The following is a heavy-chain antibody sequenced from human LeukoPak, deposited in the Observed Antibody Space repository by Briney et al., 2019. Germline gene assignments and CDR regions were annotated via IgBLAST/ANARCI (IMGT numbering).Heavy chain of an antibody. Sequence: PGGSLRLSCAATGFTDYGMHWVRQPPGKGLEWVSSINWNGGGTDYADSVKGQFTISRDNAKNSLYLQLSSLRPEDTALYYCAKHMRATNTYSFFGLDVWGQGTTVTVSS. D-gene: IGHD1-26*01. J-gene: IGHJ6*02. V-gene: IGHV3-9*01. CDR2: INWNGGGT. CDR3: AKHMRATNTYSFFGLDV. CDR1: GFTDYG.